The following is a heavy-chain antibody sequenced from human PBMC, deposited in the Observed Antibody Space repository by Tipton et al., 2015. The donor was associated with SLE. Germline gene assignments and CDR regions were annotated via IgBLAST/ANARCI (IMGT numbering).Heavy chain of an antibody. V-gene: IGHV4-39*07. J-gene: IGHJ4*02. CDR2: TYYSEAT. Sequence: TLSLTCTVSGGSISISAYYWGWIRQPPGRGLEWIGNTYYSEATYYNPSLKSRVTMSIDTPKNQFSLKLTSVTAADTAVYYCARNGVHTYLLGSFDYWGKGTPVNVS. CDR3: ARNGVHTYLLGSFDY. D-gene: IGHD2-8*01. CDR1: GGSISISAYY.